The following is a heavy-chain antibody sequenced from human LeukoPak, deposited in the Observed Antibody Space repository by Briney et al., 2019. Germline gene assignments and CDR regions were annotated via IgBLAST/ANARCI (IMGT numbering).Heavy chain of an antibody. CDR3: ARAFSFITMVRGPDPFDI. V-gene: IGHV4-31*11. CDR1: GGSISSGGYS. J-gene: IGHJ3*02. D-gene: IGHD3-10*01. Sequence: SETLSLTCAVSGGSISSGGYSWSWIRQHPGKGLEWIGYIYYSGSTYYNPSLKSRVTISVDTSKNQFSLKLSSVTAADTAVYYCARAFSFITMVRGPDPFDIWGQGTMVTVSS. CDR2: IYYSGST.